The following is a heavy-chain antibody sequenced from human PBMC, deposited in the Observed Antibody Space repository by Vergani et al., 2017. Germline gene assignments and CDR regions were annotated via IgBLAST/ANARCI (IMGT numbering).Heavy chain of an antibody. D-gene: IGHD2-21*02. V-gene: IGHV4-39*01. CDR2: INYSGST. CDR3: ARHLAYCGGDCYPYYYGMDV. Sequence: QLQLQESGPGLVKPSETLSLTCTVSGGSISSSSYYWGWIRQPPGKGLEWIGSINYSGSTYYNPSLKSRVTISVDTSKNQFSLKLSSVTAADTALYYCARHLAYCGGDCYPYYYGMDVWGQGP. CDR1: GGSISSSSYY. J-gene: IGHJ6*02.